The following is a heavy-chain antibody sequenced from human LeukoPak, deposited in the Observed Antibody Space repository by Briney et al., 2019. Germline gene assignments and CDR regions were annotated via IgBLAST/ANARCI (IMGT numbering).Heavy chain of an antibody. D-gene: IGHD6-13*01. CDR3: ARGCIAAAGTLGYYYMDV. Sequence: SETLSLTCAVYGGSFSGYYWSWIRQPPGKELEWIGEINHSGSTNYNPSLKSRVTISVDTSKNQFSLKLSSVTAADTAVYYCARGCIAAAGTLGYYYMDVWGKGTTVTVSS. J-gene: IGHJ6*03. CDR2: INHSGST. CDR1: GGSFSGYY. V-gene: IGHV4-34*01.